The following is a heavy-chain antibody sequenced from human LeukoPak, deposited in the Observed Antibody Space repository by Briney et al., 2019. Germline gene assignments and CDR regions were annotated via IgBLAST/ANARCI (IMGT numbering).Heavy chain of an antibody. CDR2: ISYDGSNK. CDR3: ARDPRRNYYYYYMDV. V-gene: IGHV3-30*03. CDR1: GFTFSSYG. Sequence: GGSLRLSCAASGFTFSSYGMHWVRQAPGKGLEWVAVISYDGSNKYYADSVKGRFTISRDNSKNTLYLQMNSLRAEDTAVYYCARDPRRNYYYYYMDVWGKGTTVTVSS. J-gene: IGHJ6*03.